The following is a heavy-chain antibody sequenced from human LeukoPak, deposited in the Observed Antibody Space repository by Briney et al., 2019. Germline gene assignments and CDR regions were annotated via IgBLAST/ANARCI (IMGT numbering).Heavy chain of an antibody. V-gene: IGHV3-15*07. CDR1: GFTFANAW. Sequence: PGGSLRLSCAGSGFTFANAWMNWVRQPPGKGLEWVGRIKSKVDGGTIDYAAPVRGRFTISRDDSKDAVYLQMNSLKTEDTGLYYCTIGGKVMTNDYWGQGTLVTVSS. CDR3: TIGGKVMTNDY. CDR2: IKSKVDGGTI. D-gene: IGHD4-23*01. J-gene: IGHJ4*02.